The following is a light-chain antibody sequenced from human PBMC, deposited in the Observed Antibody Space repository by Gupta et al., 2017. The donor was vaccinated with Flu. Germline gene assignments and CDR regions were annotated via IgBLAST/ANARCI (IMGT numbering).Light chain of an antibody. V-gene: IGKV1-5*03. Sequence: SPSTLSASVGDRVTITCRASQSVDNWLAWYQQKPGKAPKLLIYKASSLESGVPSRFSGRKSGTEFTLTISSLQPDDFATYYCQQYKTYFAFGPGTKVDIK. CDR2: KAS. CDR3: QQYKTYFA. J-gene: IGKJ3*01. CDR1: QSVDNW.